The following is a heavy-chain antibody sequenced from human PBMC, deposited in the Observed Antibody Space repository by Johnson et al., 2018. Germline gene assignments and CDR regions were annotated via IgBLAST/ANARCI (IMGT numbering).Heavy chain of an antibody. J-gene: IGHJ3*02. CDR1: GFTFSSYG. CDR3: AKDRGLELLVPASSVTGAVDI. D-gene: IGHD2-2*01. CDR2: ISYDGSNK. Sequence: VQLVESGGGVVQPGRSLRLSCAASGFTFSSYGMHWVRQAPGKGLEWVAVISYDGSNKYYADSVKGRFTFSRDNSKNTLYLQMNSLRPEDTAVYYCAKDRGLELLVPASSVTGAVDIWGQGTVVTCSS. V-gene: IGHV3-30*18.